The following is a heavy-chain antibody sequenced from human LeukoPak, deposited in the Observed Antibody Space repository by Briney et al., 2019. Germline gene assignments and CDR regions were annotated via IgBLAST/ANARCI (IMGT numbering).Heavy chain of an antibody. CDR1: GFTFSSYA. D-gene: IGHD6-19*01. CDR2: ISSNGGST. CDR3: ARAGSSGWYEGAFDY. Sequence: PGGSLRLSCAASGFTFSSYAMHWVRQAPGKGLENVSAISSNGGSTYYANSVKGRFTISRDNSKNTLYLQMGSLRAEDMAVYYCARAGSSGWYEGAFDYWGQGTLVTVSS. J-gene: IGHJ4*02. V-gene: IGHV3-64*01.